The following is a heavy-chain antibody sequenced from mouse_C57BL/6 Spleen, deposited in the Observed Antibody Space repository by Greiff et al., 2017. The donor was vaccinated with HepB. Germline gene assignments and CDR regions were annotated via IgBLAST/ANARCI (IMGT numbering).Heavy chain of an antibody. Sequence: EVQLQQSGPELVKPGASVKIPCKASGYTFPDYNMDWVKQSHGKSLEWIGDINPNNGGTIYNQKFKGKATLPVDKSSRTAYMELRSLTSEDTAVYYCARGYYGSHWYFDVWGTGTTVTVSS. J-gene: IGHJ1*03. CDR2: INPNNGGT. D-gene: IGHD1-1*01. CDR3: ARGYYGSHWYFDV. V-gene: IGHV1-18*01. CDR1: GYTFPDYN.